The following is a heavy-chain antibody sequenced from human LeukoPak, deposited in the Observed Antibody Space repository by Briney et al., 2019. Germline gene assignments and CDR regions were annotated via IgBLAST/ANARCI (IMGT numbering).Heavy chain of an antibody. V-gene: IGHV3-30-3*02. CDR3: AKKGEWFGVVKPLDY. Sequence: GGSLRLSCAASGFTFSSYAMHWVRQAPGKGLEWVAVISYDGSNKYYADSVKGRFTISRDNSKNTLYLQMNSLRAEDTAVYYCAKKGEWFGVVKPLDYWGQGTLVTVSS. J-gene: IGHJ4*02. D-gene: IGHD3-3*01. CDR2: ISYDGSNK. CDR1: GFTFSSYA.